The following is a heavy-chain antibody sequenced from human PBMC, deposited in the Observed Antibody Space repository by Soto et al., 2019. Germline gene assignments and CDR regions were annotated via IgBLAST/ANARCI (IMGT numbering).Heavy chain of an antibody. V-gene: IGHV3-9*01. J-gene: IGHJ4*02. CDR1: GFTFDDYA. CDR2: ISWNSGNL. D-gene: IGHD4-17*01. CDR3: AKGASTTVFAFNDY. Sequence: EVQLVESGGGLVQPGRSLRLSCAASGFTFDDYAMHWVRQGPGKGLEWVSSISWNSGNLGYADSVKGRFTISRDNAKNSLYLQMNSLRGEATALYYWAKGASTTVFAFNDYWGQGTLVTVSS.